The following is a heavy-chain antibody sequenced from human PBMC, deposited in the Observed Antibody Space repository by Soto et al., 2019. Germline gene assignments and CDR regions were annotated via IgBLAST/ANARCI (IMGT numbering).Heavy chain of an antibody. Sequence: VQLLESGGGFVQPGGSLKLSCVASGFSFGNYPMSWVRQAPGRGLEWVSAITEAGGGIYYAASVKGRFVVSRDNSKNTMFLEMNNLRVNDKDTSNCSNNLPVGGLFYWCPPDYWGQGVVVTVSS. V-gene: IGHV3-23*01. CDR2: ITEAGGGI. D-gene: IGHD2-8*02. J-gene: IGHJ4*02. CDR1: GFSFGNYP. CDR3: SNNLPVGGLFYWCPPDY.